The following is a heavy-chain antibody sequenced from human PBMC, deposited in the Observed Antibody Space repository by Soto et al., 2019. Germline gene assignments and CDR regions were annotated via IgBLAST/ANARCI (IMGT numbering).Heavy chain of an antibody. Sequence: ASVKVSCKASGYTFTSYGISWVRQAPGQGLEWMGWISAYNGNTNYAQKLQGRVTMTTDTSTSTAYMELRSLRSDDTAVYYCARVKVLRYFDWLPNDYWGQGTLVTVSS. CDR2: ISAYNGNT. V-gene: IGHV1-18*01. D-gene: IGHD3-9*01. CDR1: GYTFTSYG. CDR3: ARVKVLRYFDWLPNDY. J-gene: IGHJ4*02.